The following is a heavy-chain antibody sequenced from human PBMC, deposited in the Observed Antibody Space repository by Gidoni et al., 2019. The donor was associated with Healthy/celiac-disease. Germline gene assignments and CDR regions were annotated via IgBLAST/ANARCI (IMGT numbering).Heavy chain of an antibody. V-gene: IGHV1-69*01. D-gene: IGHD5-12*01. CDR3: ASGSIDGYNYDYYFDY. CDR1: GVTFSSYA. CDR2: IIPIFGTA. Sequence: QVQLVQSGAEVKQPESSVKVSCKASGVTFSSYAISWVRQAPGQGLEWMGGIIPIFGTANYAQKFQGRVKITADESTSTAYMELSSLRSEDTAVYYCASGSIDGYNYDYYFDYWGQGTLVTVSS. J-gene: IGHJ4*02.